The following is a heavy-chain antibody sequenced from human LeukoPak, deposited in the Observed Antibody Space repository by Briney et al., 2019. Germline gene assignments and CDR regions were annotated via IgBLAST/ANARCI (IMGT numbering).Heavy chain of an antibody. D-gene: IGHD3-10*01. CDR2: LFYSRST. V-gene: IGHV4-59*02. J-gene: IGHJ4*02. CDR3: TTVAVIRGVTYFDY. Sequence: SESHSLVCTVSSGSDSRFYWMWTRQPPGKGPEWIAYLFYSRSTDYNPSLESRATLSVDTSKNQFSLMLRSVTAADTAVYYCTTVAVIRGVTYFDYWGQGTLVTVSS. CDR1: SGSDSRFY.